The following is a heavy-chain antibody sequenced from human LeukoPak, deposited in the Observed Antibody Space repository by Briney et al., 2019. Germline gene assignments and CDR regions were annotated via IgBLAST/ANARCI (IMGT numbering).Heavy chain of an antibody. V-gene: IGHV1-18*01. CDR2: ISAYNGNT. CDR3: AREMGKYYYGSGSLDY. CDR1: GYTFTSYG. D-gene: IGHD3-10*01. Sequence: ASVKVSCKASGYTFTSYGIRWVRQAPGQGLEWMGWISAYNGNTNYAQKLQGRVTMTTDTSTSTAYMELRSLRSDDTAVYYCAREMGKYYYGSGSLDYWGQGTLVTVSS. J-gene: IGHJ4*02.